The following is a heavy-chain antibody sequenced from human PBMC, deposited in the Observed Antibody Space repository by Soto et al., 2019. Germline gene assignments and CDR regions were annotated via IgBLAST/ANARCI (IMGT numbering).Heavy chain of an antibody. CDR3: SRQYYIVSGSYYNRPFDF. CDR2: IYYSGNT. J-gene: IGHJ4*02. D-gene: IGHD3-10*01. CDR1: GGSISSSSYY. Sequence: QLQLQESGPGLVKPSETLSLTCTVSGGSISSSSYYWGWIRQPPGKGLEWIGSIYYSGNTYYNPSPKSPVTITDDTVKKQSSLKLSYLTAADTTVYYCSRQYYIVSGSYYNRPFDFWGQGTLVTVSS. V-gene: IGHV4-39*01.